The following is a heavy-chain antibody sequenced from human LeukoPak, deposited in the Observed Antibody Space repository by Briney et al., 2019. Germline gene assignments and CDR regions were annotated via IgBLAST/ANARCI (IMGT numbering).Heavy chain of an antibody. D-gene: IGHD5-18*01. CDR3: ARAGSSYSPLWY. J-gene: IGHJ4*02. CDR2: INHSGST. CDR1: GGSFSGYY. Sequence: PSETLSLTCAVYGGSFSGYYWSWIRQPPGKGLEWIGEINHSGSTNYNPSLKSRVTISVDTSKNQFSLKLSSVTAADTAVYYCARAGSSYSPLWYWGQGTLVTVSS. V-gene: IGHV4-34*01.